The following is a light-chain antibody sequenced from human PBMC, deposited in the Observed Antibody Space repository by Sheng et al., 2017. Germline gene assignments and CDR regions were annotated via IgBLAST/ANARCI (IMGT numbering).Light chain of an antibody. CDR2: GAS. CDR3: QQYGSSLWT. J-gene: IGKJ1*01. V-gene: IGKV3-20*01. Sequence: ETVMTQSPATLSVSPGERATLSCRASQSVSSNLAWYQQKPGQAPRLLLYGASTRASDIPARFSGSGSGTDFTLTISRLEPEDFAVYYCQQYGSSLWTFGQGAKVEIK. CDR1: QSVSSN.